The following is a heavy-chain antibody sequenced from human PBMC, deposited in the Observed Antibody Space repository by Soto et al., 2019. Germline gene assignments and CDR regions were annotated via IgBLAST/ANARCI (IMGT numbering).Heavy chain of an antibody. CDR1: DYTFTSYG. CDR2: ISAYNGNT. CDR3: ARDPTVVYGDYGNWFDP. D-gene: IGHD4-17*01. V-gene: IGHV1-18*04. J-gene: IGHJ5*02. Sequence: QVQLVQSGAEVKKPGASVKVSYKASDYTFTSYGISWVRQAPGQGLEWMGWISAYNGNTNYAQKLQGRGTMTTDTSTSTAYMELTSLRSDDTAVYYCARDPTVVYGDYGNWFDPWGQGTLVTVSS.